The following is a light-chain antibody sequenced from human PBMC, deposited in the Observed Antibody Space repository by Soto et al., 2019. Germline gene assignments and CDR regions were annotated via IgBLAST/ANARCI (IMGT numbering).Light chain of an antibody. CDR1: QSISSR. J-gene: IGKJ5*01. CDR2: DAS. CDR3: QQYNSYSIT. Sequence: DIQMTQSPSTLSASVGDRVTITCRASQSISSRLAWYQQKPGKAPKLLIYDASSLESGVPSRFSGSGSGTEFTLTISSLQTDDFATYYCQQYNSYSITFGQGTRLEIK. V-gene: IGKV1-5*01.